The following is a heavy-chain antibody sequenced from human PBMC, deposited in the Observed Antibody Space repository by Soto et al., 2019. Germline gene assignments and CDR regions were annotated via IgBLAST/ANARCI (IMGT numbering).Heavy chain of an antibody. CDR1: GGTFSSYA. CDR2: IIPIFGTA. D-gene: IGHD6-19*01. J-gene: IGHJ4*02. V-gene: IGHV1-69*13. Sequence: SVKVSCKASGGTFSSYAISWVRQAPGQGLEWMGGIIPIFGTANYAQKFQGRVTITADESTSTAYMELSSLRSEDTAVYYCARGYSSGWYEFDYWGQGTLVTVSS. CDR3: ARGYSSGWYEFDY.